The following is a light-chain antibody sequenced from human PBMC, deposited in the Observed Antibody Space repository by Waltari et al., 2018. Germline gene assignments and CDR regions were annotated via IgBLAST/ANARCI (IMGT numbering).Light chain of an antibody. CDR3: QQYNSYSLT. J-gene: IGKJ4*01. Sequence: DIQMTQSPSSLSASVGDRVTITCRASQSISTYLNWYQQKPGKAPKLLIYGSSSLQSGVPSRFSGSGSGTDFTLTISSLQLEDFATYYCQQYNSYSLTFGGGTKVEIK. V-gene: IGKV1-39*01. CDR1: QSISTY. CDR2: GSS.